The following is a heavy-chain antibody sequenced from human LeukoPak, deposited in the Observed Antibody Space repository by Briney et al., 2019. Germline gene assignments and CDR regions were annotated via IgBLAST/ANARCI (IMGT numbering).Heavy chain of an antibody. D-gene: IGHD4-17*01. V-gene: IGHV3-33*08. J-gene: IGHJ4*02. Sequence: PGGSLRLSCAASGFTFSSYVMSWVRQAPGKGLEWVALIWYDGSNINYADSVKSRFTISRDNSKNTLYLQMNSLRAEDTAVYYCARDLNGDYVDYWGQGTLVTVSS. CDR1: GFTFSSYV. CDR3: ARDLNGDYVDY. CDR2: IWYDGSNI.